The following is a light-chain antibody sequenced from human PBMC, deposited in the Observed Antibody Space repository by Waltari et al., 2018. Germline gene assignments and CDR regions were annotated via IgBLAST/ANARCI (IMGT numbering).Light chain of an antibody. CDR3: QHYVNSPQVT. J-gene: IGKJ4*01. Sequence: ELVLTQSPGTLSLSPGERATLSCRASQSVSSAFLAWYQQKPGQAPRRLIYGASYRATGIPDRFSGSGSGADFTLAINRLEPEDFAVYYCQHYVNSPQVTFGGGTKVEIK. CDR1: QSVSSAF. V-gene: IGKV3-20*01. CDR2: GAS.